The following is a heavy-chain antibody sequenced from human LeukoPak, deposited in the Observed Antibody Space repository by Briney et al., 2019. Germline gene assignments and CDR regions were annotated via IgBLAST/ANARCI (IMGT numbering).Heavy chain of an antibody. CDR2: ISYDGSNK. J-gene: IGHJ4*02. V-gene: IGHV3-30*03. CDR3: AGRKSYCSSTSCYVDY. CDR1: GFTFSSYG. D-gene: IGHD2-2*01. Sequence: GGSLRLSCAASGFTFSSYGMHWVRQAPGKGLEWVAVISYDGSNKYYADSVKGRFTISRDNSKNTLYLQMNSLRAEDTAVYYCAGRKSYCSSTSCYVDYWGQGTLVTVSS.